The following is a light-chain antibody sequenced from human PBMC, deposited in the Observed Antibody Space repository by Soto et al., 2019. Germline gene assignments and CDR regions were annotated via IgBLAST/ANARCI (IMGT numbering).Light chain of an antibody. CDR3: GTWDSSLSAVV. J-gene: IGLJ2*01. CDR2: DNN. V-gene: IGLV1-51*01. CDR1: SSNIGNNY. Sequence: QSVLTQPPSVSAAPGQKVTISCSGCSSNIGNNYVSWYQQLPGTAPKLLIHDNNNRPSGIPYRFSGSKSGTSATLGITGLQTGDEADYYCGTWDSSLSAVVFGGGTKLTVL.